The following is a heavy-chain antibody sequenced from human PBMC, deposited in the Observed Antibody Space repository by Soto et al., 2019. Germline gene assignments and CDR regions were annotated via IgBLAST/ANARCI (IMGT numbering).Heavy chain of an antibody. Sequence: SETLSLTCTVSGGSISSYYWNWIRQPPGKGLEWIGYIYYSGSTNYNPSLKSRVTISVDTSENQFSLKLSSVTAADAAVYYCARELGYCSSTSCYPAGWFDPWGQGTLVTVS. CDR1: GGSISSYY. V-gene: IGHV4-59*01. CDR3: ARELGYCSSTSCYPAGWFDP. D-gene: IGHD2-2*01. J-gene: IGHJ5*02. CDR2: IYYSGST.